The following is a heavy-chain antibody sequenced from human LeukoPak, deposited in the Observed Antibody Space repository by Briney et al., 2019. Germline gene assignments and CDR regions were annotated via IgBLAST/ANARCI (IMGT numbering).Heavy chain of an antibody. Sequence: ASVKDSCKASGYTFTGYYLHWVRQAPGQGLEWMGWINPNSGGTNYAQKFQGWVTVTRDTSISTAYMELSRLRSDDTAVYYCAFSYYYDSSGFDYWGQGTLLTVSS. J-gene: IGHJ4*02. V-gene: IGHV1-2*04. CDR2: INPNSGGT. D-gene: IGHD3-22*01. CDR3: AFSYYYDSSGFDY. CDR1: GYTFTGYY.